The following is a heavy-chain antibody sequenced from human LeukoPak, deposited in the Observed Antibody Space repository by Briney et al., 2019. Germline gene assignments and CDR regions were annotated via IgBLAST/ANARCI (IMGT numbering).Heavy chain of an antibody. V-gene: IGHV3-48*03. CDR1: GFTFSSYE. CDR3: AKDPRGTAMAEYYYYYYYMDV. J-gene: IGHJ6*03. Sequence: GGSLRLSCAASGFTFSSYEMNWVRQAPGKGLEWVSYISSSGSTIYYADSVKGRFTISRDNAKNSLYLQMNSLRAEDTAVYYCAKDPRGTAMAEYYYYYYYMDVWGKGTTVTVSS. CDR2: ISSSGSTI. D-gene: IGHD5-18*01.